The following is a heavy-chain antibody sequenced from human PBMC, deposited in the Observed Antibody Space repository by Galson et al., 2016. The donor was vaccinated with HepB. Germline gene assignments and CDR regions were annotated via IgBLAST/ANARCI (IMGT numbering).Heavy chain of an antibody. V-gene: IGHV1-18*01. Sequence: SVKVSCKAYGYTFTSFGISWVRQAPGQGLEWIGWISAYNGDTNYAQKIQGRVTMTTDTPTTTTYMELRRLNSDVTAIYSCARDVRLGYCDITSCPNPDRIDPGGQGTLVTVSS. CDR1: GYTFTSFG. J-gene: IGHJ5*02. CDR3: ARDVRLGYCDITSCPNPDRIDP. D-gene: IGHD2-2*01. CDR2: ISAYNGDT.